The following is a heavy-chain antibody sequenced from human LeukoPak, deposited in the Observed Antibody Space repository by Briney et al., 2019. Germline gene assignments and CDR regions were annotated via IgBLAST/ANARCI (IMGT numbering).Heavy chain of an antibody. D-gene: IGHD5-18*01. J-gene: IGHJ4*02. CDR1: GYTFTSYD. V-gene: IGHV1-8*01. CDR2: MNPNSGNT. Sequence: ASVKVSCKASGYTFTSYDINWVRQATGQGLEWMGWMNPNSGNTGYAQKFQGRVTMTRNTSISTAYMELSSLRSEDTAVYYCARRGVDTAWGNFDYWGQGTLVTVSS. CDR3: ARRGVDTAWGNFDY.